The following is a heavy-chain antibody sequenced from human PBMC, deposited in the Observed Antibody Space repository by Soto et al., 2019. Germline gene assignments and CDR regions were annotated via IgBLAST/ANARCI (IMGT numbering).Heavy chain of an antibody. CDR2: ISGSGSST. CDR1: GFTFSSYA. V-gene: IGHV3-23*01. CDR3: AKAPRWTGTSRY. J-gene: IGHJ4*02. Sequence: EVQLLESGGGLVQPGGSLRLSGVASGFTFSSYAMSWVLQAPGKGLEWVSAISGSGSSTYYADSVKGRFTISRDNSKNTLYLQMNSLRAEDTAVYYCAKAPRWTGTSRYWGQGALVTVSS. D-gene: IGHD1-7*01.